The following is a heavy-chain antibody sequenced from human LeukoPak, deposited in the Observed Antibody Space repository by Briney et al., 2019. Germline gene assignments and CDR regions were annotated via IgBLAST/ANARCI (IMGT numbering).Heavy chain of an antibody. V-gene: IGHV1-24*01. CDR2: FDPEDGET. CDR1: GYTLTELS. Sequence: GASVKVSCKVSGYTLTELSMHWVRQAPGKGLEWMGGFDPEDGETICAQKFQGRVTITADTSTDTAYMELSSLRSEDTAVYYCATSERLLWFGESPGAFDYWGQGTLVTVSS. J-gene: IGHJ4*02. CDR3: ATSERLLWFGESPGAFDY. D-gene: IGHD3-10*01.